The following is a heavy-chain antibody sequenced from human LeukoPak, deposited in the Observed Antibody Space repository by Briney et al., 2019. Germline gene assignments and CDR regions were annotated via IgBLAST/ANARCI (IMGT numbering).Heavy chain of an antibody. CDR3: ARDRSMITFGGVIVSYYYYYYGMDV. D-gene: IGHD3-16*02. CDR1: GYTFTSYG. J-gene: IGHJ6*02. Sequence: ASVKVSCKASGYTFTSYGISWVRQAPGQGLEWMGWISAYNGNTNYAQKLQGRVTMTTDTSTSTAYMELRSLRSDDTAVYYCARDRSMITFGGVIVSYYYYYYGMDVWGQGTTVTVSS. CDR2: ISAYNGNT. V-gene: IGHV1-18*01.